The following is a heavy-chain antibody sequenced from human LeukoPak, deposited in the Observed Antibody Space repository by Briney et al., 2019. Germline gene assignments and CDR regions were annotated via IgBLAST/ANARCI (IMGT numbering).Heavy chain of an antibody. D-gene: IGHD7-27*01. CDR1: GFTFSSYG. CDR2: ITGIGSDT. V-gene: IGHV3-23*01. Sequence: PGGSLRLSCAASGFTFSSYGMNWVRQAPGKGLEWVSAITGIGSDTHYADSVKGRFTISRDNSENTLYLQMNSLRVEDTAVYYCAKDFNWDFDAFDIWGQGTMVTVSS. J-gene: IGHJ3*02. CDR3: AKDFNWDFDAFDI.